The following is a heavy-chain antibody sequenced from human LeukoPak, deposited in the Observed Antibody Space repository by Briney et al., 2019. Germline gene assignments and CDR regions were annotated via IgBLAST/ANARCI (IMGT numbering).Heavy chain of an antibody. CDR1: GLTFSSYA. CDR3: ANHLACGSTTCPSFDY. J-gene: IGHJ4*02. D-gene: IGHD2-2*01. CDR2: ISDTGYYI. Sequence: GESLRLSCAASGLTFSSYAMNWVRQAPGKGLEWVSSISDTGYYIYYADSVKGRFTISRDNAKNSLFLQMNNLRAEDTAVYYCANHLACGSTTCPSFDYWGQGTLVTVSS. V-gene: IGHV3-21*01.